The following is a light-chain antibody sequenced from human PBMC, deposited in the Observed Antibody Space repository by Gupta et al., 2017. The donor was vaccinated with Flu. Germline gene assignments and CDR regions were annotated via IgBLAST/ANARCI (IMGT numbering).Light chain of an antibody. CDR2: MAS. J-gene: IGKJ1*01. CDR3: QQYDSYPWT. Sequence: DIQMTQSPSTLSASVGARVTITCRASQSISGWLAWYQQRPGKAPKLLISMASSLQIGVPSRFSGSESGTEFTLTISSLQPDDFGTFYCQQYDSYPWTFDQGTKVEIK. V-gene: IGKV1-5*03. CDR1: QSISGW.